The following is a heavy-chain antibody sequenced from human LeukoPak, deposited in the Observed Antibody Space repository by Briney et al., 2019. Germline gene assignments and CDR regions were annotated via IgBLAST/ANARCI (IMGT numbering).Heavy chain of an antibody. Sequence: GASVKVSCKASGGTFTNDAISWVRQAPGQGLEWMGGIIPRFDTTIYAQKFQGRVTVTADKSTNTAYMELSSLRSEDTAVYYCARDMIVGAATFFDAYDIWGQGTLVTVSS. V-gene: IGHV1-69*06. D-gene: IGHD1-26*01. J-gene: IGHJ3*02. CDR1: GGTFTNDA. CDR3: ARDMIVGAATFFDAYDI. CDR2: IIPRFDTT.